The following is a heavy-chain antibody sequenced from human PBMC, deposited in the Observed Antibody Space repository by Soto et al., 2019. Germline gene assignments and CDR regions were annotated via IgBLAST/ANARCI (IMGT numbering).Heavy chain of an antibody. J-gene: IGHJ4*02. CDR2: ISSSGSTI. V-gene: IGHV3-48*03. Sequence: RGSLRLSFACSGFAFISYEMNWVRQAPGKGLEWVSCISSSGSTIYYADSVKGRFTISRDNAKNSLYLQMNSLRAEDTAVYYCARDPRFWGQGTLVTVSS. CDR3: ARDPRF. CDR1: GFAFISYE.